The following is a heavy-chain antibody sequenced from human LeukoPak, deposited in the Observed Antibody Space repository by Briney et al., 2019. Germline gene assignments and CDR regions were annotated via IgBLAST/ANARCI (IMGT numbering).Heavy chain of an antibody. CDR2: IYTSGST. Sequence: SETLSLTCTVSGGSISSYYWSWIRQPAGNGLECIGRIYTSGSTNYNLSLKSRVTMSVDTSKNQFSLKLSSVTAADTAVYYCARASKYYDSSGPIDYWGQGTLVTVSS. J-gene: IGHJ4*02. CDR1: GGSISSYY. CDR3: ARASKYYDSSGPIDY. D-gene: IGHD3-22*01. V-gene: IGHV4-4*07.